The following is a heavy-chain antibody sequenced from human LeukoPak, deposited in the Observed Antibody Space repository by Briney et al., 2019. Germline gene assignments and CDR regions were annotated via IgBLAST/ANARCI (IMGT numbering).Heavy chain of an antibody. Sequence: KYSETLSLTCTVSGGSISSYYWSWIRQPPGKGLEWIGYIYYSGSTNYNPSLKSRVTISVDTSKNQFSLKLSSVTAADTAVYYCARRNFDWLLGGYYFDYWGQGTLVTVSS. V-gene: IGHV4-59*08. J-gene: IGHJ4*02. D-gene: IGHD3-9*01. CDR2: IYYSGST. CDR1: GGSISSYY. CDR3: ARRNFDWLLGGYYFDY.